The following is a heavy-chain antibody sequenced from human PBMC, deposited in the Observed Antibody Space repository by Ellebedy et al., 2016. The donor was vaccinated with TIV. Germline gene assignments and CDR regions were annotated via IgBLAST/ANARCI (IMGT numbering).Heavy chain of an antibody. V-gene: IGHV1-3*01. J-gene: IGHJ1*01. CDR2: IHAGTGNT. CDR3: ARSTYADLDF. CDR1: GYSFSSYN. D-gene: IGHD3-16*01. Sequence: ASVKVSCXASGYSFSSYNIHWVRQAPGQSLEWLGFIHAGTGNTKYSLKFQGTVTFSRETSANVAYMELTSLMSEETAIYYCARSTYADLDFWGQGTLVTVSS.